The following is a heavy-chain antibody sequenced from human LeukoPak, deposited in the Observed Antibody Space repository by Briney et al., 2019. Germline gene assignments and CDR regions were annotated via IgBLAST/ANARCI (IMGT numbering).Heavy chain of an antibody. Sequence: SVTVSCKASGGTFSDYAISWVRQAPGQGLEWMGGIIPIFSTPNYAQKFQGRVTIAADKSTSTAYMELSSLRSEDTAVYYCARGLYCSGGSCYSGSFDIWGQGTMVTVSS. CDR2: IIPIFSTP. J-gene: IGHJ3*02. D-gene: IGHD2-15*01. V-gene: IGHV1-69*06. CDR3: ARGLYCSGGSCYSGSFDI. CDR1: GGTFSDYA.